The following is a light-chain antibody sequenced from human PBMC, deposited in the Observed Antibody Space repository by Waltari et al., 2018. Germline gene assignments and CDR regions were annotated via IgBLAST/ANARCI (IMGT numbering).Light chain of an antibody. Sequence: DIQMTQSPSTLSATVGDRVTITCRASQNINTWLAWHQQKPGRAPKLLIYKASSLESGVPSRFSGSGSGTEFTLTISSLKPDDFATYYCLQYNGAPRTFGQGTKVEVK. J-gene: IGKJ1*01. V-gene: IGKV1-5*03. CDR2: KAS. CDR3: LQYNGAPRT. CDR1: QNINTW.